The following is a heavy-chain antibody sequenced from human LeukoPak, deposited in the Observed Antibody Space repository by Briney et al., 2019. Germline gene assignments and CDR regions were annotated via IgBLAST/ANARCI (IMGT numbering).Heavy chain of an antibody. CDR3: AKTMGAIDHDY. CDR2: VTSSGSNT. V-gene: IGHV3-23*01. Sequence: GGSLTLSCAASGFNFRSYSMTWVRQAPGKGLEWVSTVTSSGSNTYYADSVKGRFTNSRDNSKNTLYLQMSSLRAEDTAVYYCAKTMGAIDHDYWGQGTLVTVSS. CDR1: GFNFRSYS. D-gene: IGHD1-26*01. J-gene: IGHJ4*02.